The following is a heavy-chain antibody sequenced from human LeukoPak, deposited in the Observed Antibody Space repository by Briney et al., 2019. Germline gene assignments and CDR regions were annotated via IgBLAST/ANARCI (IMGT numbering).Heavy chain of an antibody. CDR1: GSTFINYW. J-gene: IGHJ3*02. V-gene: IGHV3-74*01. D-gene: IGHD1-26*01. CDR3: AGQWEPGVTDAFDI. Sequence: GGSLRLSCAASGSTFINYWMHWVRQAPGKGLVWVSRINGVGTTISYADSVKGRFTISRDNAKNTLYLQMNSLRAEDTAVYYCAGQWEPGVTDAFDIWGQGTMITVSS. CDR2: INGVGTTI.